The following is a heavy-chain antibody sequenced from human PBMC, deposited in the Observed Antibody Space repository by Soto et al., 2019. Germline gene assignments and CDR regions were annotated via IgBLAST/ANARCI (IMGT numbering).Heavy chain of an antibody. J-gene: IGHJ4*02. D-gene: IGHD3-10*01. CDR2: IIPIFGTA. CDR1: GGTFSSYA. CDR3: ARNYYGSGSYYIDY. Sequence: QVQLVQSGAEVKKPGSSVKVSCKASGGTFSSYAISWVRQAPGQGLEWMGGIIPIFGTADYAQKFQGRVTITADESTSTAYMELSSLRSDDTAVYYCARNYYGSGSYYIDYWGQGTLVTVSS. V-gene: IGHV1-69*12.